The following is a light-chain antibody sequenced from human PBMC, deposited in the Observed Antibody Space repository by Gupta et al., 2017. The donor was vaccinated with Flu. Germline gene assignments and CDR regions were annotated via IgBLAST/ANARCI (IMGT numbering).Light chain of an antibody. V-gene: IGKV1-9*01. CDR2: GAS. CDR3: QQENSSPWT. J-gene: IGKJ1*01. CDR1: QEIGIN. Sequence: PSGAWASVDDRSIQSCRPSQEIGINLAWYQQKAGQPPKLLIYGASTLKCGVPYSFSGSGSGTEFTLTISSLQAEDFAVYYCQQENSSPWTFGQGTKVEIK.